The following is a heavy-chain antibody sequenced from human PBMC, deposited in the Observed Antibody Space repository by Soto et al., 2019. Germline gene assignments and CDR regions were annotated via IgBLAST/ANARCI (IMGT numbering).Heavy chain of an antibody. CDR3: AKDIRETETIFDY. CDR2: ISYDGSNK. D-gene: IGHD3-10*01. Sequence: GGSLRLSCAASGFTFSSYGMHWVRQAPGKGLEWVAVISYDGSNKYYADSVKGRFTISRDNSKNTLYLQMNSLRAEDTAVYYCAKDIRETETIFDYWGQGTLVTVSS. V-gene: IGHV3-30*18. J-gene: IGHJ4*02. CDR1: GFTFSSYG.